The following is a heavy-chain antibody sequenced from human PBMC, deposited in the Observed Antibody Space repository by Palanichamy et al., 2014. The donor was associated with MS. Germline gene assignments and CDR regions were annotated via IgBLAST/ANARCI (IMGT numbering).Heavy chain of an antibody. CDR2: IYPDDSHV. Sequence: VQMVQSGAEVKXPGESLKISCKGSGYRFATVWIAWVRQKPGKGLEWMGNIYPDDSHVRYSPSFEGQVIISADKSTNTAYLQWSSLKAADSAIYYCAREYHFGSGSHVPDLGFWGQGTLVTVSS. J-gene: IGHJ4*02. CDR3: AREYHFGSGSHVPDLGF. D-gene: IGHD3-10*01. V-gene: IGHV5-51*01. CDR1: GYRFATVW.